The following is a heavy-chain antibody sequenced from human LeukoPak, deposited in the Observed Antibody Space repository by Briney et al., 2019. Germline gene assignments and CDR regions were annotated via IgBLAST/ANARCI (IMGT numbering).Heavy chain of an antibody. CDR2: ISYDGSNK. CDR3: AKVYRVAAAGNFDY. J-gene: IGHJ4*02. Sequence: PGGSLKLSCAASGFTFSSYGMHWVRQAPGKGLEWVAVISYDGSNKYYADSVKGRFTISRDNSKNTLYLQMNSLRAEDTAVYYCAKVYRVAAAGNFDYWGQGTLVTVSS. V-gene: IGHV3-30*18. CDR1: GFTFSSYG. D-gene: IGHD6-13*01.